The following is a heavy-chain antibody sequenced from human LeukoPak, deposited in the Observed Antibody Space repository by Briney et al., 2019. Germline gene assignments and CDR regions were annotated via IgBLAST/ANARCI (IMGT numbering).Heavy chain of an antibody. D-gene: IGHD6-19*01. V-gene: IGHV1-2*02. Sequence: GASVKVSCKASGYTFTGYYMHWVRQAPGQGLEWMGWINPNSGGTNYAQKFQGRVTMTRNTSISTAYMELSSLRSEDTAVYYCASSAGIAVADSHDAFDIWGQGTMVTVSS. CDR2: INPNSGGT. CDR3: ASSAGIAVADSHDAFDI. CDR1: GYTFTGYY. J-gene: IGHJ3*02.